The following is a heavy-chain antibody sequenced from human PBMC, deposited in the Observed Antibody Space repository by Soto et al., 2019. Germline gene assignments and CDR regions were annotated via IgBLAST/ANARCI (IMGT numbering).Heavy chain of an antibody. CDR1: GFTFSSYA. D-gene: IGHD6-13*01. CDR2: ISGSGGST. J-gene: IGHJ4*02. V-gene: IGHV3-23*01. Sequence: EVQLLESGGGLVQPGGSLRLSCAASGFTFSSYAMSWVRQAPGKGLEWVSAISGSGGSTYYADSVTGRFTISRDSSKNTLYLQMNSLSAEDTAVYYCANLLARLSWYGGLFDYWGQGTLVTVSS. CDR3: ANLLARLSWYGGLFDY.